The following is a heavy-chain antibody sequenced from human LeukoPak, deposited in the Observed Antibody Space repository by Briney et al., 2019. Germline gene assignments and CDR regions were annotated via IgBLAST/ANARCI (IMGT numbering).Heavy chain of an antibody. J-gene: IGHJ4*02. V-gene: IGHV3-11*04. D-gene: IGHD1-1*01. CDR1: GFIFSDHY. CDR2: ISGNGDNI. CDR3: SRDPRILDY. Sequence: PGGSLRLSCAASGFIFSDHYMSWIRQVPGKGLECVSYISGNGDNIRYADSVKGRFIVSRDNAKNSLYLQMNSLRAEDTAVYYCSRDPRILDYWGQGTLVTVSS.